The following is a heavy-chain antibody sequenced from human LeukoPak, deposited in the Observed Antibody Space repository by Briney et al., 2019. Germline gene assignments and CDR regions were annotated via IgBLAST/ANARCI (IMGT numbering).Heavy chain of an antibody. CDR1: GCTFTSYG. CDR2: ISAYNGNT. Sequence: ASVKVSCKASGCTFTSYGISWVRQAPGQGLEWMGWISAYNGNTNYAQKLQGRVTMTTDTSTSTAYMELRSLRSDDTAVYYCARDSDLPSSWYFDYWGQGTLVTVSS. V-gene: IGHV1-18*01. J-gene: IGHJ4*02. CDR3: ARDSDLPSSWYFDY. D-gene: IGHD6-13*01.